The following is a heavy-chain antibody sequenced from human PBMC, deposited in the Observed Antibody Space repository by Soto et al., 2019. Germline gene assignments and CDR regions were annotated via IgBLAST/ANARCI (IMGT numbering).Heavy chain of an antibody. J-gene: IGHJ4*02. CDR3: ARLPTGRSGSNYLDF. D-gene: IGHD5-12*01. CDR1: GYTFTTYW. V-gene: IGHV5-51*01. Sequence: GESLKISCKGAGYTFTTYWIGWVRQMPGKGLEWMGIIYTGDSDTRYRPSFQGQVTISADKSISTAYLQWSSLKDSDTATYNCARLPTGRSGSNYLDFWGQGTPVTVSS. CDR2: IYTGDSDT.